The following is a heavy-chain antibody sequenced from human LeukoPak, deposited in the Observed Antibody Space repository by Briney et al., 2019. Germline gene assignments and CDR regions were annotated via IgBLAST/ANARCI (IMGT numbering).Heavy chain of an antibody. J-gene: IGHJ3*02. CDR2: IYYSGST. V-gene: IGHV4-59*08. D-gene: IGHD1-26*01. CDR3: VRLDSGTYYDAFDI. Sequence: SETLSLTCTVSGGSISSYYWSWIRQPPGKGLEWIGYIYYSGSTNYNPSIKSRATTSVDTSKNQLSLKLSSVTAADTAVYYCVRLDSGTYYDAFDIWGQGTMVTVSS. CDR1: GGSISSYY.